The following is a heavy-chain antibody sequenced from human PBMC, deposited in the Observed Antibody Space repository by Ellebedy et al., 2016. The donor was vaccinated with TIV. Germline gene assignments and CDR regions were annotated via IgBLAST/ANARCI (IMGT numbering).Heavy chain of an antibody. V-gene: IGHV3-23*01. CDR2: ISDSGGST. Sequence: GGSLRLXXAASGFTFSSYAMSWVRQAPGKGLEWVSAISDSGGSTYYADSVKGRFTISRDNSKNTLYLQMNSLRAEDTAVYYCAKDLPRITMVRGEEDAFDIWGQGTMVTVFS. CDR3: AKDLPRITMVRGEEDAFDI. D-gene: IGHD3-10*01. J-gene: IGHJ3*02. CDR1: GFTFSSYA.